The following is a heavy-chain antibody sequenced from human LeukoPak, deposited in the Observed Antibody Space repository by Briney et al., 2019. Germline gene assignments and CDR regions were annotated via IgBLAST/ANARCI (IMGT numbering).Heavy chain of an antibody. CDR2: ISGSGATT. V-gene: IGHV3-23*01. Sequence: GGSLRLSCAASGFTFRSYAMSWVRQAPGKGLEWVSAISGSGATTYYADSVKGRVTISRDNSKSTLYLQMNSLRAEDTAVYYCAKGRFELRYFDWISGWGQGTLVTVSS. CDR3: AKGRFELRYFDWISG. J-gene: IGHJ4*02. CDR1: GFTFRSYA. D-gene: IGHD3-9*01.